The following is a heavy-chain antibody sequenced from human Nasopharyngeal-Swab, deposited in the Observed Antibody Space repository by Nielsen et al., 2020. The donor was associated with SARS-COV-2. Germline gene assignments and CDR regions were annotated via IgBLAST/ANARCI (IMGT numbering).Heavy chain of an antibody. J-gene: IGHJ4*02. D-gene: IGHD3/OR15-3a*01. CDR3: AKSWTYYFDY. V-gene: IGHV3-23*01. CDR2: ISGSGGST. Sequence: WIRQPPGKGLEWVSAISGSGGSTYYADSVKGRFTISRDNSKNTLYLQMNSLRAEDTAVYYCAKSWTYYFDYWGQGTLVTSPQ.